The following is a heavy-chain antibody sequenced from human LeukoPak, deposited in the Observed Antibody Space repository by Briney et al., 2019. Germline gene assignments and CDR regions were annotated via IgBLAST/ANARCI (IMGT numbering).Heavy chain of an antibody. CDR3: ARDWELGPWFDP. CDR1: GFTFSSYG. Sequence: GGSLRLSCAASGFTFSSYGMHWVRQAPGKGLEWVAVIWYDGSNKYYADSVKGRFTISRGNSKNTLYLQMNSLRAEDTAVYYCARDWELGPWFDPWGQGTLVTVSS. V-gene: IGHV3-33*01. J-gene: IGHJ5*02. CDR2: IWYDGSNK. D-gene: IGHD1-26*01.